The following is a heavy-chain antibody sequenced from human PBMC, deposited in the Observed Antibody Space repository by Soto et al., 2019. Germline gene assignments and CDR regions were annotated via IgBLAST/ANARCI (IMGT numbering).Heavy chain of an antibody. Sequence: GGSLRLSCAASGFTFSSYWMHWVRQAPGKGLVWVSRINSDGSSTSYADSVKGRFTISRDNAKNTLYLQMNSLRAEDTAVYYCARENYYDSSGYYYAFDYWGQGTLVTVS. CDR1: GFTFSSYW. J-gene: IGHJ4*02. CDR2: INSDGSST. CDR3: ARENYYDSSGYYYAFDY. D-gene: IGHD3-22*01. V-gene: IGHV3-74*01.